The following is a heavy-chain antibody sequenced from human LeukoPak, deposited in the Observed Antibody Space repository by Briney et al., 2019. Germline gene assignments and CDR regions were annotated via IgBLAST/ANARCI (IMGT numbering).Heavy chain of an antibody. Sequence: ASVKGSCKASGYTFTSDYIQWVRPATGKGLEWIGIINPSGGSTTYAQKFRGRVTMTRDTSTSTVYMELSSLRSEDTAVYYCVSFVAAAGKEVDYWGQGTLVTVSS. J-gene: IGHJ4*02. V-gene: IGHV1-46*01. CDR1: GYTFTSDY. CDR3: VSFVAAAGKEVDY. D-gene: IGHD6-13*01. CDR2: INPSGGST.